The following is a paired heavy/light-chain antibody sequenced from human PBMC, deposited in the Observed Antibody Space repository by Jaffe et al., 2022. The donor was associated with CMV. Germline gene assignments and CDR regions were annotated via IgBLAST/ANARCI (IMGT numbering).Light chain of an antibody. CDR3: QSNDLSNRVV. CDR2: EDN. Sequence: FMLTQPHSVSGSPGKTITISCTRSSGNIASNYVQWYQLRAGSAPTTVIFEDNQRPSGVPDRFSGSIDSSSNSASLTISGLTTEDEADYFCQSNDLSNRVVFGGGTKLTVL. V-gene: IGLV6-57*04. J-gene: IGLJ2*01. CDR1: SGNIASNY.
Heavy chain of an antibody. CDR2: IWYDGSYQ. Sequence: QVQLVESGGGVVQPGKSLRLSCAASGFTFSNYGMHWVRQAPGKGLEWVAVIWYDGSYQYYGDSVKGRFAISRDNSKNTLFLQMDSLTADDTAVYYCARDSRKSTVPPRFDWWGQGTLVTVSS. V-gene: IGHV3-33*01. CDR1: GFTFSNYG. D-gene: IGHD4-4*01. CDR3: ARDSRKSTVPPRFDW. J-gene: IGHJ4*02.